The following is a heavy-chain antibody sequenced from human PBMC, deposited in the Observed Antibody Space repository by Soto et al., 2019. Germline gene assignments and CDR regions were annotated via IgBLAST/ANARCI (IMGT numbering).Heavy chain of an antibody. J-gene: IGHJ6*02. CDR1: GYTFTSYG. CDR3: ARDDCGSGSSDDAGYYYYGMDV. D-gene: IGHD3-10*01. V-gene: IGHV1-18*01. CDR2: ISAYNGNT. Sequence: QVQLVQSGAEVKKPGASVKVSCKASGYTFTSYGISWVRQAPGQGLEWMGWISAYNGNTNYAQKLQGRVTMTTDTSTSTAYMELRSLRSDDTAVYYCARDDCGSGSSDDAGYYYYGMDVWGQGTTVTVSS.